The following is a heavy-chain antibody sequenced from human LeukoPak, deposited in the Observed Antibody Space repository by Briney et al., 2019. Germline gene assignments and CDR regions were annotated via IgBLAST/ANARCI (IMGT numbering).Heavy chain of an antibody. D-gene: IGHD2-2*01. CDR1: GYTFTSYY. Sequence: GASVKVSCKASGYTFTSYYMHWVRQAPGQGHEWMGIINPSGGSTSYAQKFQGRVTMTRDTSTSIVYMELSSLRSEDTAVYYCARDRSGKYCSSTSCSQGRFDYWGQGTLVTVSS. CDR2: INPSGGST. CDR3: ARDRSGKYCSSTSCSQGRFDY. J-gene: IGHJ4*02. V-gene: IGHV1-46*01.